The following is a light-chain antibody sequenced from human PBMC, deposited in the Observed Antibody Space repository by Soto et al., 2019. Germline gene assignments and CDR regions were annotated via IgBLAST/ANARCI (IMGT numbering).Light chain of an antibody. Sequence: DIQMTQSPSSLFTSVGDTSTRTCRASQAISSYLAWYQQKPGKPPKLLIYGAYTLQSDVTSRFSGSGSGTEFTITVSSLQAEDSASYYCQPFNDYPLTVGGGTQLEIK. J-gene: IGKJ4*01. CDR2: GAY. CDR1: QAISSY. V-gene: IGKV1-9*01. CDR3: QPFNDYPLT.